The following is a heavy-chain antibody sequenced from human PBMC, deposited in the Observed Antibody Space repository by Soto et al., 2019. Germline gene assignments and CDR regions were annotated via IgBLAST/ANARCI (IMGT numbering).Heavy chain of an antibody. CDR3: TTDPDCGGDCYDFHY. CDR1: GFTFSNTW. CDR2: IKSKTDGGTT. J-gene: IGHJ4*02. D-gene: IGHD2-21*02. Sequence: EVQLVESGGGLVKPGGSLRLSCAASGFTFSNTWMNWVRQAPGKGLEWVGRIKSKTDGGTTDYAAPVKGRFTFSRDDSKNTLYLQMNSLKTEDTAMYYCTTDPDCGGDCYDFHYWGQGTLVTVSS. V-gene: IGHV3-15*01.